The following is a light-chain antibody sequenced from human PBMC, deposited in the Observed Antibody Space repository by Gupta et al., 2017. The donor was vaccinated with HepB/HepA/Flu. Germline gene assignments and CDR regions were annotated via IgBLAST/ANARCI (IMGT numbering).Light chain of an antibody. CDR3: QQYNNWLTWT. V-gene: IGKV3-15*01. J-gene: IGKJ1*01. CDR2: GAS. Sequence: DIVMTQSPATLSVSPGERATLSCRASQSVASNLAWYQQKPGQAPRLIIYGASTRATDTPARFSGSGSGTEFTLTISSLQSEDFAVYACQQYNNWLTWTFGQGTKVEIK. CDR1: QSVASN.